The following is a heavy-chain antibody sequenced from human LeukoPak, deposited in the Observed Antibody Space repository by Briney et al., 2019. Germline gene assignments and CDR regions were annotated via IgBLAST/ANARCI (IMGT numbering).Heavy chain of an antibody. Sequence: GGSLRLSCAASGFSFSSFWMSWVRQAPGKGLEWVANIKQDGSEKDSLDSVKGRFTFSRDNANNSLYLQMSRLRAEDTAVYYCARYIEGYFDSWGQGTLVTVPS. V-gene: IGHV3-7*01. J-gene: IGHJ4*02. CDR2: IKQDGSEK. CDR3: ARYIEGYFDS. D-gene: IGHD3-16*02. CDR1: GFSFSSFW.